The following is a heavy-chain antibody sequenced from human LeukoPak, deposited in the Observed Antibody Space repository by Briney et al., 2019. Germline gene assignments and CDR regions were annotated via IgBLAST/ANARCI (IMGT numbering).Heavy chain of an antibody. V-gene: IGHV3-30*18. CDR1: GFTFSSYA. J-gene: IGHJ4*02. CDR3: AKEGNIVASNHPRDYFDY. Sequence: GGSLRLSCTASGFTFSSYAMNWVRQAPGKGLEWVAVISYDGSNKYYADSVKGRFTISRDNSKNTLYLQMNSLRAEDTAVYYCAKEGNIVASNHPRDYFDYWGQGTLVTVSS. CDR2: ISYDGSNK. D-gene: IGHD5-12*01.